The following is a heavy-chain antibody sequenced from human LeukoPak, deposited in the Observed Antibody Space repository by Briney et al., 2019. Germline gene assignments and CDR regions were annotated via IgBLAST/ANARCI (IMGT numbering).Heavy chain of an antibody. J-gene: IGHJ3*02. CDR3: AKDLSSGYLGDGFDI. CDR1: GFTFSDYA. D-gene: IGHD3-22*01. CDR2: IGNSGHST. Sequence: PGGSLRLSCAASGFTFSDYAMSWVRQATGKGLEWVSGIGNSGHSTYYADSVKGRFTISRDNSRNTLYLQMNSLRVEDTALFYSAKDLSSGYLGDGFDIWGQGTMVTVSA. V-gene: IGHV3-23*01.